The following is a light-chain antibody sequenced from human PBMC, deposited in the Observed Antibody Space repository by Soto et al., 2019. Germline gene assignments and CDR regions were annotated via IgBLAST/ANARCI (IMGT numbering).Light chain of an antibody. CDR2: EVS. J-gene: IGLJ2*01. Sequence: QSALTQPASVSGSPGQSIAISCTGTGSDVGGYIYVSWYQLHPGKAPKLMIYEVSNRPSGVSNRFSGSKSGNTASLTISGLQAYDEADYYCSSYTSSKPLVFGGGTKLTVL. CDR1: GSDVGGYIY. CDR3: SSYTSSKPLV. V-gene: IGLV2-14*01.